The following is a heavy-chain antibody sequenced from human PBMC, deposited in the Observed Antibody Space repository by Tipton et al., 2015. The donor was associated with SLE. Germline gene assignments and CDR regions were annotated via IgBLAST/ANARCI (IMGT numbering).Heavy chain of an antibody. CDR2: INSIGGSI. CDR3: ARDGGITRIAGYMDV. V-gene: IGHV3-64*02. J-gene: IGHJ6*03. D-gene: IGHD1-20*01. Sequence: GSLRLSCAASGFTFSSYAMHWVRQAPGKGLECVTGINSIGGSIYYADSVKGRFTVSRDNSKNTLYLQMGSLGVEDAAVYYCARDGGITRIAGYMDVWGKGTTVTVSS. CDR1: GFTFSSYA.